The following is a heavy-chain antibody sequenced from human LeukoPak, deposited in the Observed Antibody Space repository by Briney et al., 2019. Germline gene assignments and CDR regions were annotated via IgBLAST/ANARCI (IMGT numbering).Heavy chain of an antibody. J-gene: IGHJ6*03. CDR3: ARGRVDSSSWYSHYYYYMDV. CDR1: GFTLDDYG. V-gene: IGHV3-20*01. D-gene: IGHD6-13*01. CDR2: INWNGGST. Sequence: PGGSLRLSCAASGFTLDDYGMSWVRQAPGKGLEWVSGINWNGGSTGYADSVKGRFTISRDNAKNSLYLQMNSLRAEDTALYHCARGRVDSSSWYSHYYYYMDVWGKGTTVTISS.